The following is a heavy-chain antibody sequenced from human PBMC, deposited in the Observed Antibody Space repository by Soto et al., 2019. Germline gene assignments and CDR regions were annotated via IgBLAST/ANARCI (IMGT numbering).Heavy chain of an antibody. CDR2: IIPMFGTA. V-gene: IGHV1-69*01. CDR3: ARGWGYDSSDYYYAY. D-gene: IGHD3-22*01. CDR1: GGTFSRHA. J-gene: IGHJ4*02. Sequence: QVQLVQSGAEVRKPGSSVKVSCKASGGTFSRHAISWVRQSPGQGLEWMGGIIPMFGTANHAQKFQGRFTIIADESTSPAYMELSSLRSEDTAIYYCARGWGYDSSDYYYAYWGQRTVVIVSS.